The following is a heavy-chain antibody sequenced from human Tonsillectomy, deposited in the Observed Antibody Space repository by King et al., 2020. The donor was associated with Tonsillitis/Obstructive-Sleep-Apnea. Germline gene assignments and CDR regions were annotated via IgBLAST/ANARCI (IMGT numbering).Heavy chain of an antibody. J-gene: IGHJ4*02. CDR3: AKGSGGNYYTGGDYFDY. V-gene: IGHV3-30*18. D-gene: IGHD1-26*01. Sequence: QVQLVESGGGVVQPGRSLRLSCAASGFTFSNYGMHLVRQAPGKGLDWVAVISYDGNNKYYAESVKGRFTISRDNSKNTLYLQMNSLSAEDTAVYYCAKGSGGNYYTGGDYFDYWGQGTLVTVSS. CDR2: ISYDGNNK. CDR1: GFTFSNYG.